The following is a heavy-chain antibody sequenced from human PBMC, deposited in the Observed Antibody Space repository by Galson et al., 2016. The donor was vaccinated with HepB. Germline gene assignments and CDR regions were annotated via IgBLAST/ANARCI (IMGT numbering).Heavy chain of an antibody. J-gene: IGHJ3*02. V-gene: IGHV3-11*01. CDR3: ARVKHHGASWTSDAFDI. Sequence: LEWVLSISSSGSDIYYRDSMKGRFAISRDNANNSLYLQMSSLRAGDTAVYYCARVKHHGASWTSDAFDIWGQGTMVTVS. D-gene: IGHD2-2*01. CDR2: ISSSGSDI.